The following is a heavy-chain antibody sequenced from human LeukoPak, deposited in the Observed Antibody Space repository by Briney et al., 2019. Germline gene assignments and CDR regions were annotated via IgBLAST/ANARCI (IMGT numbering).Heavy chain of an antibody. D-gene: IGHD3-10*01. V-gene: IGHV4-39*07. CDR3: ARGGIHYGSGSYPPARYFQH. CDR2: LYYSGNT. Sequence: PSETLSLTCTVSGGSISSYSHYWGWIRQPPGKGLEWIGSLYYSGNTFYNPSLRSRVTVSVDTFKNQFSLKLSSVTAADTAVYYCARGGIHYGSGSYPPARYFQHWGQGTLVTVSS. J-gene: IGHJ1*01. CDR1: GGSISSYSHY.